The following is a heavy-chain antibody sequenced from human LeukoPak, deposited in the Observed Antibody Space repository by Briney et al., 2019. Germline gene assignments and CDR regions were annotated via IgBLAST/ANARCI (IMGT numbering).Heavy chain of an antibody. CDR3: AKEEALGGYDSSGGNAFDI. J-gene: IGHJ3*02. V-gene: IGHV3-9*01. Sequence: GGSLRLSCAASAFTFDVYAMHWVRQAPGKGLEWVSGLSWNSGSIDYADSVKGRFTISRDDAKNSLYLQMNSLRAEDTALNYWAKEEALGGYDSSGGNAFDIWGQGTMVTVSS. CDR2: LSWNSGSI. CDR1: AFTFDVYA. D-gene: IGHD5-12*01.